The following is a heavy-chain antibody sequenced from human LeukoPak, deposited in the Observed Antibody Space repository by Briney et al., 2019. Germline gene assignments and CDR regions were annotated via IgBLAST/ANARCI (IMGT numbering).Heavy chain of an antibody. D-gene: IGHD3-22*01. V-gene: IGHV3-73*01. J-gene: IGHJ4*02. CDR3: TGDNFDSSVKFDY. CDR1: GFTFSGSA. Sequence: GGSLRLSCVVSGFTFSGSAVHWVRQASGKGLEWVGRIRSKANNYAAAYAASVKGRFTISRDDSKNTAYLQMNSLKTEDTAVYYCTGDNFDSSVKFDYWGQGTLVTVSS. CDR2: IRSKANNYAA.